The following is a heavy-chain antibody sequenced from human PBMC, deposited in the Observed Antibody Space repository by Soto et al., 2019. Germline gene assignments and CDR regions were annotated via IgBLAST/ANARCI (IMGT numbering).Heavy chain of an antibody. J-gene: IGHJ6*03. D-gene: IGHD2-2*01. CDR3: ARAAVPAASTYYYYYYMDV. Sequence: GASVKVSCKASGYTFTGYDINWVRQATGQGLEWMGWMNPNSGNTGYAQKFQGRVTMTRNTSISTAYMELSSLRSEDTAVYYCARAAVPAASTYYYYYYMDVWGKGTTVTVSS. CDR2: MNPNSGNT. V-gene: IGHV1-8*01. CDR1: GYTFTGYD.